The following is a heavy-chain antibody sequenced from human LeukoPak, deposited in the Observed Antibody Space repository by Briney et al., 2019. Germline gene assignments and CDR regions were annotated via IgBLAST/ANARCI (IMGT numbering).Heavy chain of an antibody. CDR3: ARDRIYSGYDFDY. CDR1: GGSFSGYY. Sequence: SETLSLTCAVYGGSFSGYYWGWIRQPPGKGLEWIGEINHSGSTNYNPSLKSRVTISVDTSKNQFSLKLSSVTAADTAVYYCARDRIYSGYDFDYWGQGTLVTVSS. D-gene: IGHD5-12*01. J-gene: IGHJ4*02. V-gene: IGHV4-34*01. CDR2: INHSGST.